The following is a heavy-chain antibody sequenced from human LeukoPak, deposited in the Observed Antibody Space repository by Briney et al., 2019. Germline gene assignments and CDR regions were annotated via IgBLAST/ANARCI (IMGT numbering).Heavy chain of an antibody. D-gene: IGHD3-10*01. CDR3: ARLQAGIGEFTFDY. CDR2: IYTSGST. J-gene: IGHJ4*02. V-gene: IGHV4-4*07. Sequence: SETLSLTCTVSGGSISSYYWSWIRQPAGKGLEWIGRIYTSGSTNYNSSLKSRVTISVDTSKNQFSLKLRSVTAADTAVYYCARLQAGIGEFTFDYXGXGTLVTVSS. CDR1: GGSISSYY.